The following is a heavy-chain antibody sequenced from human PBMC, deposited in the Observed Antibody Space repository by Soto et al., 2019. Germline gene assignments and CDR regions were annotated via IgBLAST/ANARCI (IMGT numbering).Heavy chain of an antibody. J-gene: IGHJ4*02. V-gene: IGHV1-18*04. D-gene: IGHD4-17*01. CDR3: SKDQLGSTTNDF. Sequence: QVQLVQSGAEVKKPGASVKVSCKASGYTFSNYGITWVRQAPGQGFEWMGWISAYNGNTNFGQKFQDRVTMTRDTSTRTAYMELRSLRSDDTAVYYCSKDQLGSTTNDFWGQGTLVTVSS. CDR1: GYTFSNYG. CDR2: ISAYNGNT.